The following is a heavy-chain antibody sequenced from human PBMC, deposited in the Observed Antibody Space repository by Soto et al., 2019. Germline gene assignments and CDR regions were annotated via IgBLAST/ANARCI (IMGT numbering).Heavy chain of an antibody. CDR1: GYTFTSYA. CDR3: ARRVVVAATDWFDP. Sequence: ASVKVSCKASGYTFTSYAMYWVRQAPGQRLEWMGWINAGNGNTKYLQKFQGRVTITRDTSASTAYMELSSLRSEDTAVYYCARRVVVAATDWFDPWGQGTLVTVSS. J-gene: IGHJ5*02. V-gene: IGHV1-3*01. CDR2: INAGNGNT. D-gene: IGHD2-15*01.